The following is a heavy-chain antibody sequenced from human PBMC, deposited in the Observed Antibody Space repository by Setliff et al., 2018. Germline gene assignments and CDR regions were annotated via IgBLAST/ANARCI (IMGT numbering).Heavy chain of an antibody. CDR1: GYTFTTYD. J-gene: IGHJ4*02. CDR3: ARIPARAAAAYCSSTNCQGGFDQ. D-gene: IGHD2-2*01. V-gene: IGHV1-8*02. Sequence: ASVKVSCKASGYTFTTYDIDWVRRATGQGLEWMGWMNPNSGNTGYAQKFQGRFTMTRNTSISTAYMELSSLRSDDTAVYYCARIPARAAAAYCSSTNCQGGFDQWGQGTPVTVSS. CDR2: MNPNSGNT.